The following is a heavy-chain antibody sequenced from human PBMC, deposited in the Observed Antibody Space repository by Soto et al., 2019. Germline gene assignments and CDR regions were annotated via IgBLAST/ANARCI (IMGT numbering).Heavy chain of an antibody. CDR3: ARRRGDSGYDLFVPPVPADPTGWFDP. CDR2: IYYSGCT. D-gene: IGHD5-12*01. Sequence: QVQLQESGPGLVKPSETLSLTCTVSGGSISSYYWSWIRQPPGKGLEWIGYIYYSGCTNYNPSLKRRVTRSVDTSKNQFSLKLRSVTAADTAVYYCARRRGDSGYDLFVPPVPADPTGWFDPWGQGTLVTVSS. V-gene: IGHV4-59*08. CDR1: GGSISSYY. J-gene: IGHJ5*02.